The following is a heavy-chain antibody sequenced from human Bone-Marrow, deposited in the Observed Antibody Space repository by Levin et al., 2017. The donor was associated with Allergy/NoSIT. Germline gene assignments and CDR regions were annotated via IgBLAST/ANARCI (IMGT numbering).Heavy chain of an antibody. CDR2: ISNDGNYK. V-gene: IGHV3-30*18. CDR3: AKAGGKSYTPFDP. D-gene: IGHD3-16*02. Sequence: GGSLRLSCAASGFTFRNYGMHWVRQAPGKGLEWVALISNDGNYKFYGDSVKGRSTISRDNSKNTLSLQMDSLRTDDTAVYYCAKAGGKSYTPFDPWGQGTLVTVSS. J-gene: IGHJ5*02. CDR1: GFTFRNYG.